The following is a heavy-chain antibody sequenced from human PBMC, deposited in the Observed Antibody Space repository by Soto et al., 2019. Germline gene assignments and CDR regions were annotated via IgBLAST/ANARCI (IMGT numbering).Heavy chain of an antibody. J-gene: IGHJ4*02. CDR2: ISYDGSNK. CDR1: GFTLTIYG. Sequence: PGGSLRLSCAASGFTLTIYGMNWVRQAPGQWLEWVAVISYDGSNKYYADSVKGRFTISRDNSKNTLYLQMNSLRAEDTAVYYCAREKRYSYYFDYWGQGXLVTVYS. CDR3: AREKRYSYYFDY. V-gene: IGHV3-30*03. D-gene: IGHD5-18*01.